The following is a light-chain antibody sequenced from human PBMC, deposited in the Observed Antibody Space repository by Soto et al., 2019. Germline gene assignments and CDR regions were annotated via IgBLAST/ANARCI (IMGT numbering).Light chain of an antibody. J-gene: IGLJ1*01. Sequence: QSALTQPASVSGSPGQSITISCTGTSRDVGGYNYVSWYQQHQGKAPKLMIYEVSNRPSGVSNRFSGSKSGNTASLTISGLQAEDEADYYCSSYTSSSIDDVFGTGTKLTVL. CDR3: SSYTSSSIDDV. CDR2: EVS. V-gene: IGLV2-14*01. CDR1: SRDVGGYNY.